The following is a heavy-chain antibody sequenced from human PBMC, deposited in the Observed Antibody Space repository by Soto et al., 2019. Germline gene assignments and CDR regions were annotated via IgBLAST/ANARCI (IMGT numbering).Heavy chain of an antibody. D-gene: IGHD3-9*01. CDR1: GFTFSSYG. V-gene: IGHV3-33*01. CDR2: IWYDGSNK. CDR3: ARDDDILTGSNPNDY. J-gene: IGHJ4*02. Sequence: GGSLSLSCAASGFTFSSYGMHWVRQAQGKGLEWVAVIWYDGSNKYYADSVKGRFTISRDNSKNTLYLQMNSLRAEDTAVYYCARDDDILTGSNPNDYWGQGTLVTVSS.